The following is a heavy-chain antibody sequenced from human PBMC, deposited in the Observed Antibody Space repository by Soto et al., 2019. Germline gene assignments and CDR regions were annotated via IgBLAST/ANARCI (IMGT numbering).Heavy chain of an antibody. V-gene: IGHV4-31*03. CDR3: ARVSGSVDQYYDFLNLFDF. CDR1: GGSISSGGYY. D-gene: IGHD3-3*01. CDR2: IYYSGST. J-gene: IGHJ5*01. Sequence: SETLSLTCTVSGGSISSGGYYWSWIRQHPGKGLEWIGYIYYSGSTYYNPSLKSRVTISVDTSKNQFSLKLSSVTAADTAVYYCARVSGSVDQYYDFLNLFDFWGQGTLVTVSS.